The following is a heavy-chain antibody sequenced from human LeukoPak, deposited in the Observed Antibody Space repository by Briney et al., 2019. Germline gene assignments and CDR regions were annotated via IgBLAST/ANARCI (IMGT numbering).Heavy chain of an antibody. D-gene: IGHD6-13*01. J-gene: IGHJ5*02. V-gene: IGHV4-4*07. CDR1: GGSISGYY. CDR3: ARDFAAAGPQNP. Sequence: SETLSLTCTVSGGSISGYYWSWIRQPAGKGLEWIGRIYTSGTTHDNPSLKSRVTMSVDTSKNQVSLKVSSVTAADTAVYYCARDFAAAGPQNPWGQGTLVTVSS. CDR2: IYTSGTT.